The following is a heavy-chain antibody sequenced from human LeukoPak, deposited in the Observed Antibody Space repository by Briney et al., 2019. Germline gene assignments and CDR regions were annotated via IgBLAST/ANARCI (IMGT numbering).Heavy chain of an antibody. D-gene: IGHD4-17*01. Sequence: SVKVSCKASGGTFSSYAISWVRQAPGQGLEWMGGIIPIFGTANHAQKFQGRVTITTDESTSTAYMELSSLRSEDTAVYYCARALMRYGDYVGVAEVDDAFDIWGQGTMVTVSS. V-gene: IGHV1-69*05. CDR3: ARALMRYGDYVGVAEVDDAFDI. CDR1: GGTFSSYA. CDR2: IIPIFGTA. J-gene: IGHJ3*02.